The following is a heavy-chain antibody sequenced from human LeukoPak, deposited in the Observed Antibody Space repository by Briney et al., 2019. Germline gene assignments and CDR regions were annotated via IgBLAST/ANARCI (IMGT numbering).Heavy chain of an antibody. V-gene: IGHV1-18*01. CDR3: ARAATIVGATHDWFDP. D-gene: IGHD1-26*01. CDR1: GYTFTSYG. Sequence: ASVKVSCKASGYTFTSYGISWVRQAPGQGLEWMGWISAYNGNTNYAQKLQGRVTVTTDTSTSTAYMELRSLRSDDTAVYYCARAATIVGATHDWFDPWGQGTLVTVSS. CDR2: ISAYNGNT. J-gene: IGHJ5*02.